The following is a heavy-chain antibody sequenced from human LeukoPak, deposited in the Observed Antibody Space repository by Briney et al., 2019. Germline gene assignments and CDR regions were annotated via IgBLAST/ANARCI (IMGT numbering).Heavy chain of an antibody. CDR2: ISSSGSTI. J-gene: IGHJ6*03. V-gene: IGHV3-48*03. CDR3: ARSAEPYCSSTSCTSYMDV. D-gene: IGHD2-2*01. CDR1: GFTFSSYE. Sequence: GGSLRLSCAASGFTFSSYEMNWVRQAPGKGLEWVSYISSSGSTIYHADSVKGRFTISRDNAKNSLYLQMNSLRAEDTALYYCARSAEPYCSSTSCTSYMDVWGKGTTVTVSS.